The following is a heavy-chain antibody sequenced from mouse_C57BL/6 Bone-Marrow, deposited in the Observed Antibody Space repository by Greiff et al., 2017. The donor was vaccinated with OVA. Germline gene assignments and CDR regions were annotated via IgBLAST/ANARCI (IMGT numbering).Heavy chain of an antibody. Sequence: EVHLVESGGDLVKPGGSLKLSCAASGFTFSSYGMSWVRQTPDKRLEWVATISSGGSYTYYPDSVKGRFTISRDNAKNTLYLQMSSLKSEDTAMYYCARQRGLLFDYWGQGTTLTVSS. CDR2: ISSGGSYT. CDR1: GFTFSSYG. V-gene: IGHV5-6*01. D-gene: IGHD2-1*01. J-gene: IGHJ2*01. CDR3: ARQRGLLFDY.